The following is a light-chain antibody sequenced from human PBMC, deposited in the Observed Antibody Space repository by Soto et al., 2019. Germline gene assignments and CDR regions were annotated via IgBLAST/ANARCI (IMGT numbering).Light chain of an antibody. Sequence: QSVLTQPPSASGSPGQSVTISCTGTKSDIGVYDFVSWYQHHPGKAPRLIIYEVVQRPSGVPDRFSGSKSGNTASLTVSGLQAADEADYYCSSYTSRTTYVFGTGTKVTV. J-gene: IGLJ1*01. CDR3: SSYTSRTTYV. V-gene: IGLV2-8*01. CDR2: EVV. CDR1: KSDIGVYDF.